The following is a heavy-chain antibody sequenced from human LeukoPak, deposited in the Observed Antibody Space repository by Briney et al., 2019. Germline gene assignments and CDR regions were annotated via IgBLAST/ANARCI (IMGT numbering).Heavy chain of an antibody. CDR3: AKQGRGLAAAYFDF. CDR2: ISDSGGST. J-gene: IGHJ4*02. CDR1: GFTFSSYG. V-gene: IGHV3-23*01. Sequence: PGGSLRLSCAASGFTFSSYGMSWVRQAPGKGLEWVSGISDSGGSTYYADSVKCRFTISRDKSKNTLYLQMNSLRAEDTAVYYCAKQGRGLAAAYFDFWGQGTLVTVSS. D-gene: IGHD6-13*01.